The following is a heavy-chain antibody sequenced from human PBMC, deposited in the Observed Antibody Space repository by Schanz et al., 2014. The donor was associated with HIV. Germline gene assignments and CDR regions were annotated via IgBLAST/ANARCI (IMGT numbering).Heavy chain of an antibody. CDR1: GFTITSYG. V-gene: IGHV3-23*01. CDR2: ISAGVGTA. Sequence: EVQLLESGGGLVQPGVSLRLPCAVSGFTITSYGMSWVRQAPGKGLEWVSTISAGVGTASYADSVKGRFTISRDNSKKMLFLQMNRLRAEDTAVYYCAIRTPMISFGAFDIWGRGTMVTVSS. D-gene: IGHD3-16*01. CDR3: AIRTPMISFGAFDI. J-gene: IGHJ3*02.